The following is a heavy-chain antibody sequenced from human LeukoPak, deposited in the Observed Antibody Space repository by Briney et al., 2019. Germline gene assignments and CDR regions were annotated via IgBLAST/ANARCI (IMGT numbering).Heavy chain of an antibody. CDR3: AKEGSKGSYCSGGSCYMDV. J-gene: IGHJ6*03. D-gene: IGHD2-15*01. V-gene: IGHV3-30*18. CDR2: ISYDGSNK. CDR1: GFTFSSYG. Sequence: GGSLRLSCAASGFTFSSYGMHWVRQAPGKGLEWVAVISYDGSNKYYADSVEGRFTISRDNSKNTLYLQMNSPRAEDTAVYYCAKEGSKGSYCSGGSCYMDVWGKGTTVTVSS.